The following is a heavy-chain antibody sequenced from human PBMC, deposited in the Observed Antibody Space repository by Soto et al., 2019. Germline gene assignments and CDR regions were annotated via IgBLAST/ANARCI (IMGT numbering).Heavy chain of an antibody. CDR2: IRNKASGGTT. J-gene: IGHJ4*02. CDR1: GFSFGDYS. Sequence: PGGSLSLSCTASGFSFGDYSMTWFRQSSGKGLEWVSFIRNKASGGTTEYAASVRGRFIVSRDDSKSIAYLQMNSLKTEDTAVYYCTRDRIATDFWGQGTLVTVSS. CDR3: TRDRIATDF. D-gene: IGHD2-21*01. V-gene: IGHV3-49*03.